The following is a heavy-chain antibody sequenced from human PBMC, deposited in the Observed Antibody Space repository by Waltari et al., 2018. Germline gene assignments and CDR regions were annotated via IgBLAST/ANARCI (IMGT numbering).Heavy chain of an antibody. J-gene: IGHJ4*02. CDR3: SVSLNS. CDR2: IKEDGSER. V-gene: IGHV3-7*01. CDR1: GVTFGTPW. Sequence: EVQLVESGGGLVQPGGSLRLSCAGSGVTFGTPWMDWVRQAPGKGLEWVANIKEDGSERHYIDSVKGRFTISRDNAKNLLYLEMNSLRAGDTAVYYCSVSLNSWGQGTLVTVSS.